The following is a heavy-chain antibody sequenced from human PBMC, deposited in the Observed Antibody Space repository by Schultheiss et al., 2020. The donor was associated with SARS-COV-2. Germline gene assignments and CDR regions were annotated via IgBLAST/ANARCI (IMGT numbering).Heavy chain of an antibody. CDR3: AKIQKEGIAAAGKDY. Sequence: GESLKISCAASGFTFSSYEMNWVRQAPGKGLEWVSYISSSGSTIYYADSVKGRFTISRDNSKNTLYLQMNSLRAEDTAVYYCAKIQKEGIAAAGKDYWGQGTLVTVSS. D-gene: IGHD6-13*01. V-gene: IGHV3-48*03. CDR1: GFTFSSYE. J-gene: IGHJ4*02. CDR2: ISSSGSTI.